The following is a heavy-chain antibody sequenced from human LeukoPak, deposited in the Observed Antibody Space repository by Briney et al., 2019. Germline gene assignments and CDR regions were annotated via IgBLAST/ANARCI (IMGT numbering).Heavy chain of an antibody. V-gene: IGHV3-15*01. CDR1: GFTFSNAW. D-gene: IGHD3-10*01. Sequence: GGSLRLSCAASGFTFSNAWMSWVRQAPGKGLEWVGRIKSKTDGGTTDYAAPVKGRFTISRDDSKNTLYLQMNSLKTEDTAVYYCTTESRLLWFGELLHSLYFDYWGQGTLVTVSS. J-gene: IGHJ4*02. CDR2: IKSKTDGGTT. CDR3: TTESRLLWFGELLHSLYFDY.